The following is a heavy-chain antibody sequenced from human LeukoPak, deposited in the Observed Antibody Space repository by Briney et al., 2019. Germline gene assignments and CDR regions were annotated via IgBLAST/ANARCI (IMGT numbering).Heavy chain of an antibody. CDR2: KYHTGST. Sequence: SETLSLTCTVPGGSFSGLYWNWIRQPPGKGLEWIAYKYHTGSTNYNPSLKSRVTISLDTSKNQFSLKLTSVTAADTAVYYCAGASYERGYWYYFDYWGQGMLVTVSS. V-gene: IGHV4-59*11. CDR1: GGSFSGLY. CDR3: AGASYERGYWYYFDY. J-gene: IGHJ4*02. D-gene: IGHD2-8*02.